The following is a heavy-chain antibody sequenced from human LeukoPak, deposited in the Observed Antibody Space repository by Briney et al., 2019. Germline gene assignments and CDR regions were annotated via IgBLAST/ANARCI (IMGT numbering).Heavy chain of an antibody. D-gene: IGHD3-3*01. V-gene: IGHV3-15*01. Sequence: GGSLRLSCAASGFIFNNAWMTWVRQAPGKGLEWVGHIKSNTEGGATDYAAPVKGRFTISRDDSKNTVYLQMNSLKIEDTAVYYCTTPPGFWSGAPFDYWGQGALVTVSS. CDR2: IKSNTEGGAT. J-gene: IGHJ4*02. CDR3: TTPPGFWSGAPFDY. CDR1: GFIFNNAW.